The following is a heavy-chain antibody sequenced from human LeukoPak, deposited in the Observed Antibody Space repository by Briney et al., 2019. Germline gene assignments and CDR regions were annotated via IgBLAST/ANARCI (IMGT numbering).Heavy chain of an antibody. CDR3: ATQDSSHY. J-gene: IGHJ4*02. V-gene: IGHV4-39*02. CDR2: IRYSESS. Sequence: SETLSLTCTVSGDSVSSTDYYWGWIRQPPGRGLEWIASIRYSESSYYNPSLKRRATISVDTSKNYFSLKLRPLTATDTAVYYCATQDSSHYWGQGTLVTVSS. CDR1: GDSVSSTDYY. D-gene: IGHD3-22*01.